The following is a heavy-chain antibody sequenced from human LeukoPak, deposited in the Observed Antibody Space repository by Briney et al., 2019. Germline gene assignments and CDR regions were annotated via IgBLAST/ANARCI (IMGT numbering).Heavy chain of an antibody. J-gene: IGHJ4*02. V-gene: IGHV4-34*01. CDR2: INHSGST. Sequence: SETLSLTCAVYGGSFSGYYWSWIRQPPGKGLEWIGEINHSGSTNYNPSLKSRVTISVDTSKNQFSLKLSSVTAADTAEYYCARETQLEYFDYWGQGTLVTVSS. CDR1: GGSFSGYY. D-gene: IGHD3-3*01. CDR3: ARETQLEYFDY.